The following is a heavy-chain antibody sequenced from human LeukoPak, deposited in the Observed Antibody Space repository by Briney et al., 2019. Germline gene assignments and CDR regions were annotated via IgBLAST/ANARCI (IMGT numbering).Heavy chain of an antibody. CDR1: GGSISSYY. Sequence: PSETLSLTCTVSGGSISSYYWSWIRQPPGQGLEWIGYFYYSGSTNYNPSLKSRVTISVDTSKNQFSLKLSSVTAADTAVYYCARYTSSSAFDIWGQGTMVTVSS. V-gene: IGHV4-59*01. CDR3: ARYTSSSAFDI. CDR2: FYYSGST. D-gene: IGHD2-2*02. J-gene: IGHJ3*02.